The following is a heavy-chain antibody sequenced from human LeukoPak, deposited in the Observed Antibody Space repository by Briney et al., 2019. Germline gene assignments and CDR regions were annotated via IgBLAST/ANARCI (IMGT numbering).Heavy chain of an antibody. CDR3: ARDGFSSGYPYDAFDI. V-gene: IGHV3-53*01. J-gene: IGHJ3*02. CDR1: GFTVSSNY. Sequence: PGVSLRLSCAASGFTVSSNYMSWVRQAPGKGLEWVSVIYSGGSTYYADSVKGRFTISRDNSKNSLYLQMNSLRAEDTAVYYCARDGFSSGYPYDAFDIWGQGTMVTVSS. D-gene: IGHD3-22*01. CDR2: IYSGGST.